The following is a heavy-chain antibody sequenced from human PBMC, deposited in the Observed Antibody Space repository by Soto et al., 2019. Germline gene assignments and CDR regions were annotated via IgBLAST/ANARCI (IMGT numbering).Heavy chain of an antibody. V-gene: IGHV1-18*01. J-gene: IGHJ4*02. CDR2: ISAYNGNT. CDR1: GYTFTSYG. D-gene: IGHD3-22*01. Sequence: QDQLVQSGAEVKKPGASVKVSCKASGYTFTSYGISWVRQAPGQGLERMGWISAYNGNTNYAQKLQGRVTMTTDTSTSTAYMELRSLRSDDTAVYYCARGPPSYYDSSGYYKYFDYWGQGTLVTVSS. CDR3: ARGPPSYYDSSGYYKYFDY.